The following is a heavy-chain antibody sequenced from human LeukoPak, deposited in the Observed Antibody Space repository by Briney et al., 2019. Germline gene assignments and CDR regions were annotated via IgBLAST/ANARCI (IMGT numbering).Heavy chain of an antibody. CDR2: VKSKTDGETT. CDR1: GFIFSDAW. V-gene: IGHV3-15*01. J-gene: IGHJ5*02. Sequence: KAGGSLRLSCAASGFIFSDAWMSWVRQAPGKGLEWVGRVKSKTDGETTDYSAPVKGRFIVSRDDSKNTLYLQMNNVKTEDTGVYYCTTDPPPVGTTGWFDPWGQGTLVTVSS. D-gene: IGHD1-14*01. CDR3: TTDPPPVGTTGWFDP.